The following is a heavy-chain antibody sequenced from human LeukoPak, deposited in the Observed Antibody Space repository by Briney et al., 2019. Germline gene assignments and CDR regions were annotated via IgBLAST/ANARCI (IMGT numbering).Heavy chain of an antibody. V-gene: IGHV1-8*01. D-gene: IGHD1-7*01. CDR1: GYTFTSYD. Sequence: ASVKVSCKASGYTFTSYDINWVRQATGQGLEWMGWMNPNSGNTGYAQKFQGRVTMTRNTSISTAYMELSSLRSEDTAVYYCARARIIKAILTGTLRPYNWFDPWGQGTLVTVPS. CDR3: ARARIIKAILTGTLRPYNWFDP. CDR2: MNPNSGNT. J-gene: IGHJ5*02.